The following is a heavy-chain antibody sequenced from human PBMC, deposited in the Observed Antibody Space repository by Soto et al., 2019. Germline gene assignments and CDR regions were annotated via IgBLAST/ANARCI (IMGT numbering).Heavy chain of an antibody. Sequence: EVQLVESGGGLVQPGGPLSLSCQALGLPFMDPWMTWVRKPQGKGLEWVARIKPDESEKKYADSVKGRFSISRDNAKNSMYLQMDSLRGEDTAVYYCVRGGSNYASWGQGTLVTVSS. V-gene: IGHV3-7*01. J-gene: IGHJ5*02. CDR1: GLPFMDPW. D-gene: IGHD4-4*01. CDR2: IKPDESEK. CDR3: VRGGSNYAS.